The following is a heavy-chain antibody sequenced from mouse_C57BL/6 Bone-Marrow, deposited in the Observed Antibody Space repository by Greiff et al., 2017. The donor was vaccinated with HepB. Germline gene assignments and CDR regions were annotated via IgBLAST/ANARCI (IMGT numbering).Heavy chain of an antibody. CDR2: INPSSGYT. Sequence: QVQLQQSGAELARPGASVKMSCKASGYTFTSYTMHWVKQRPGQGLEWIGYINPSSGYTKYNQKFKDKATLTADKSSSPAYMQLSSLTSEDSAVYYCARPSTVVEDWYFDVWGTGTTVTVSS. D-gene: IGHD1-1*01. J-gene: IGHJ1*03. V-gene: IGHV1-4*01. CDR1: GYTFTSYT. CDR3: ARPSTVVEDWYFDV.